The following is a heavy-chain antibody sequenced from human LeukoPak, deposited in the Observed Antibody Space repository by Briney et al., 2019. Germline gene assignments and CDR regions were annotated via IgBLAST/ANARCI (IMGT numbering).Heavy chain of an antibody. J-gene: IGHJ4*02. Sequence: SETLSLTCAVYGGSFSGYYWSWIRQPPGKGLEWIGEINHSGSTNYNRSLKSRVTISVDTSKNQFSLKLSSVTAADTAVFYRARGTTYTFCGVIVSAQDIDYWGQGTLV. CDR1: GGSFSGYY. CDR2: INHSGST. D-gene: IGHD3-16*02. CDR3: ARGTTYTFCGVIVSAQDIDY. V-gene: IGHV4-34*01.